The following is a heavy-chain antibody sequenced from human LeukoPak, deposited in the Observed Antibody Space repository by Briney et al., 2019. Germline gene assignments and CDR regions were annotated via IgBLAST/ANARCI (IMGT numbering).Heavy chain of an antibody. J-gene: IGHJ6*03. D-gene: IGHD2-2*02. V-gene: IGHV4-4*07. CDR3: ARTGYCSSASCYTASRPYSYYYMDV. CDR2: IYTSGST. CDR1: GGSISSYY. Sequence: SETLSLTCTVSGGSISSYYWSWIRQPAGKGLEWIGRIYTSGSTNYNPSLKSRVTMSVDTSKNQFSLKLSSVTAADTAMYYCARTGYCSSASCYTASRPYSYYYMDVWGRGTTVTVSS.